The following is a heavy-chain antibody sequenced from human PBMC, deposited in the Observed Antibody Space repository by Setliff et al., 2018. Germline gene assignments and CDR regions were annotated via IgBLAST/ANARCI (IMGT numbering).Heavy chain of an antibody. CDR1: GFTFSNYR. V-gene: IGHV3-33*08. J-gene: IGHJ4*02. D-gene: IGHD2-15*01. CDR2: IWHDGGNK. Sequence: GSLRLSCAASGFTFSNYRMHWVRQAPDKGLEWVAVIWHDGGNKYHADSVKGRFTISRDNSKNTLYLQMNSLRPEDTAVYYCARTCSGSGCYAGLESWGQGP. CDR3: ARTCSGSGCYAGLES.